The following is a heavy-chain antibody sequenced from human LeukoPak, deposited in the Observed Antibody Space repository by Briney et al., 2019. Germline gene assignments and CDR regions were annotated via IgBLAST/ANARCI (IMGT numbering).Heavy chain of an antibody. CDR1: GFTFSSYA. J-gene: IGHJ4*02. D-gene: IGHD5-12*01. Sequence: GGSLRLSCAVSGFTFSSYAMSWVRQAPGKGLDWVSAISGSGNTKYYADSVKGRFTISRDNSKNTLYLQMNTLRAEDTAVYYCAKDLDTGYDWGPSSFDYWGQGTLVTVSS. CDR2: ISGSGNTK. V-gene: IGHV3-23*01. CDR3: AKDLDTGYDWGPSSFDY.